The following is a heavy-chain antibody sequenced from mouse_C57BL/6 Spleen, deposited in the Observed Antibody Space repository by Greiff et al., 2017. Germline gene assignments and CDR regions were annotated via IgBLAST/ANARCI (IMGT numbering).Heavy chain of an antibody. V-gene: IGHV2-2*01. CDR1: GFSLTSYG. Sequence: QVQLQQSGPGLVQPSQSLSITCTVSGFSLTSYGVHWVRQSPGTGLEWLGVIWSGGSTDYNAAFISRLSISKDNSKSQVFFKMNSLQADDTAIYYCARAEIYYDYDPWYFDVWGTGTTVTVSS. CDR2: IWSGGST. J-gene: IGHJ1*03. D-gene: IGHD2-4*01. CDR3: ARAEIYYDYDPWYFDV.